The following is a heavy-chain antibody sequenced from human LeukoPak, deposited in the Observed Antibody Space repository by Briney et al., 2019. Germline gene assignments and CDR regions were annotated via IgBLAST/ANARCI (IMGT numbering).Heavy chain of an antibody. CDR2: NYPGDSEA. CDR3: ARCKAVAGTINAFDF. CDR1: GYSFTSYW. D-gene: IGHD6-19*01. J-gene: IGHJ3*01. V-gene: IGHV5-51*01. Sequence: GESLKISCKGSGYSFTSYWIGWARQMPGKDLEWMGINYPGDSEARYSPSFQGQVTISVDKSINTAYLQWSSLKASDTAMYYCARCKAVAGTINAFDFWGQGTMVTVSS.